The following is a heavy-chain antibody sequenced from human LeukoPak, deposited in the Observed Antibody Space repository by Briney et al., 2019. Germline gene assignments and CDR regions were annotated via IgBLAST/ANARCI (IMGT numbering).Heavy chain of an antibody. CDR2: ISSSGSTI. D-gene: IGHD1-26*01. V-gene: IGHV3-48*03. CDR3: ARDGGGSYDWFDP. Sequence: GGPLRLSCAASGFTFSSYEMNWVRQAPGKGLEWISYISSSGSTIYYADSVKGRFTISRDNAKNSLYLQMNSLRAEDTAVYYCARDGGGSYDWFDPWGQGTLVTVSS. CDR1: GFTFSSYE. J-gene: IGHJ5*02.